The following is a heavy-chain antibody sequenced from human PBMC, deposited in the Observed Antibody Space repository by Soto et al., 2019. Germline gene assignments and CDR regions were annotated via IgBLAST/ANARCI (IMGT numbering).Heavy chain of an antibody. CDR1: SGSISSYY. CDR3: ARTPFYYFGLGTHLYYIEF. V-gene: IGHV4-59*01. J-gene: IGHJ4*02. D-gene: IGHD3-10*01. Sequence: QVQLQESGPRLMKPSETLSLTCTVASGSISSYYWSWLRQPPGKGLEWIGYVYYSGTTNYNSSLKSRVTLSIDPSKNQFSMTLNSVTAADTAVYYYARTPFYYFGLGTHLYYIEFWDQGALVTGSS. CDR2: VYYSGTT.